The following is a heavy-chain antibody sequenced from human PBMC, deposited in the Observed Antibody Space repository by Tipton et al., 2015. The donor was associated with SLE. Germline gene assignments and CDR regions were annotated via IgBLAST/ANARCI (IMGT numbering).Heavy chain of an antibody. D-gene: IGHD1-26*01. CDR1: GGSINSDPFY. CDR3: VRINSGASRLFDY. J-gene: IGHJ4*02. V-gene: IGHV4-61*09. CDR2: IYTSGST. Sequence: TLSLTCTVSGGSINSDPFYWGWIRQPAGKGLEWIAHIYTSGSTNYNPSFKGRVTMSLDTSKNQFSLHLSSVTAADTAVYYCVRINSGASRLFDYWGQGMLVAVSS.